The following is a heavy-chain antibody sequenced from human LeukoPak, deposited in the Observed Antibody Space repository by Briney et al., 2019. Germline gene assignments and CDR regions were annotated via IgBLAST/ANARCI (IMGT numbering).Heavy chain of an antibody. CDR2: VVPMFGIR. D-gene: IGHD5-12*01. CDR3: ATEPSRSYSFDHLDF. Sequence: VASVKVSCKTSGGTFNNYAISWVRQAPGQGLEWMGRVVPMFGIRNYPQTFRGRVNITADKATNTVYMELRSLRAEDTAIYYCATEPSRSYSFDHLDFWGQGTLVTVSS. CDR1: GGTFNNYA. V-gene: IGHV1-69*04. J-gene: IGHJ4*02.